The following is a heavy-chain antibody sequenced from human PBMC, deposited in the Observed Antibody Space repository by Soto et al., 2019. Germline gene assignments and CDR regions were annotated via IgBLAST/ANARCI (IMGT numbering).Heavy chain of an antibody. Sequence: GGSMRLSCAAAGFTFSNYAMHWVSKAPGKGLEWVAVISYDGSNKYYADSVKGRFTISRDNSKNTLYLQMNSLRVEDTALYYCASMLGSGVGELANWFDPWGQGTQVTVSS. CDR2: ISYDGSNK. V-gene: IGHV3-30-3*01. J-gene: IGHJ5*02. CDR1: GFTFSNYA. D-gene: IGHD2-15*01. CDR3: ASMLGSGVGELANWFDP.